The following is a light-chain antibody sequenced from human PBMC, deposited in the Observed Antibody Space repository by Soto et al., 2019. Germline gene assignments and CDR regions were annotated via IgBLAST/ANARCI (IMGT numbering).Light chain of an antibody. CDR2: QDT. CDR1: KLGDKY. J-gene: IGLJ2*01. CDR3: QAWDNSPHVV. Sequence: SYELTQPPSVSVSPGQTASITCSGDKLGDKYACWYQQKPGQSPVLVIYQDTKRPSGIPERFSGSNSGNTATLTISGTQAMDEADYYCQAWDNSPHVVFGGGTKLNVL. V-gene: IGLV3-1*01.